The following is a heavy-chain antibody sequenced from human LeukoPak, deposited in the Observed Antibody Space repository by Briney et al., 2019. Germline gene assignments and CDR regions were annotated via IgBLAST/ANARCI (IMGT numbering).Heavy chain of an antibody. CDR2: IYHSGST. CDR1: GGSISSSNW. V-gene: IGHV4-4*02. CDR3: ARGPSSWDWYFDL. J-gene: IGHJ2*01. Sequence: SETLSLTCAVSGGSISSSNWWNWVRQPPGKGLEWIGEIYHSGSTNYNPSLKSRVTISVDKSKNQFSLKLSSVTAADTAVYYCARGPSSWDWYFDLWGRGTLVTVSS. D-gene: IGHD6-6*01.